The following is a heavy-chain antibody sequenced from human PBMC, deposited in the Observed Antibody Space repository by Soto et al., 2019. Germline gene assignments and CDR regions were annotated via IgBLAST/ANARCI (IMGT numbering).Heavy chain of an antibody. CDR2: IYYSGST. D-gene: IGHD6-19*01. CDR3: ARSGSGSGWL. V-gene: IGHV4-61*01. J-gene: IGHJ4*02. CDR1: GGSVSSGRFY. Sequence: XATLSLTCTVSGGSVSSGRFYWSWIRQPPGKGLEWIGYIYYSGSTKYNPSLRSRVTISVDTSKNQFSLKLTSVAAADTAVYYCARSGSGSGWLGGQGTLVTVSS.